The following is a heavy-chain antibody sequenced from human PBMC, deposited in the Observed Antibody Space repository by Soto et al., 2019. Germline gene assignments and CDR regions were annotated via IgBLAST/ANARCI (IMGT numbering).Heavy chain of an antibody. CDR2: IYYSGST. Sequence: SETLSLTCAVSGGSISSGGYSWSWIRQHPGKGLEWIGYIYYSGSTYYNPSLKSRVTISIDTSKNQFSLKLSSVTAADTAVYYCARDPELRGYFDYWGQGTLVTVSS. CDR1: GGSISSGGYS. D-gene: IGHD1-26*01. J-gene: IGHJ4*02. CDR3: ARDPELRGYFDY. V-gene: IGHV4-31*11.